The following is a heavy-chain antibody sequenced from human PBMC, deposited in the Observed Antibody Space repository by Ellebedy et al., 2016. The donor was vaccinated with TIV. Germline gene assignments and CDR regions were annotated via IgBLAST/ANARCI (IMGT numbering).Heavy chain of an antibody. V-gene: IGHV3-30*18. J-gene: IGHJ6*02. D-gene: IGHD2-2*02. CDR3: AKDLSCSSTSCYTGGYYYYGMDV. CDR1: GFTFSSYG. CDR2: ISYDGSNK. Sequence: GESLKISXAASGFTFSSYGMHWVRQAPGKGLEWVAVISYDGSNKYYADSVKGRFTISRDNSKNTLYLQMNSLRAEDTAVYYCAKDLSCSSTSCYTGGYYYYGMDVWGQGTTVTVSS.